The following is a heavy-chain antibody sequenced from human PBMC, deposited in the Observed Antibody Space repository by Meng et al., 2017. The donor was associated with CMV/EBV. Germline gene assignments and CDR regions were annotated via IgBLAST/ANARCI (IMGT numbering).Heavy chain of an antibody. D-gene: IGHD3/OR15-3a*01. Sequence: VQLVGYGGGLVEPGGSLRLSCAASGFTFSDYYMSWIRQAPGKGLEWVSYLSSSSSYTNYADSVKGRFTISRDNAKNSLYLQMNSLRAEDTAVYYCARDRTGYPFDYWGQGTLVTVSS. CDR1: GFTFSDYY. CDR2: LSSSSSYT. J-gene: IGHJ4*02. CDR3: ARDRTGYPFDY. V-gene: IGHV3-11*05.